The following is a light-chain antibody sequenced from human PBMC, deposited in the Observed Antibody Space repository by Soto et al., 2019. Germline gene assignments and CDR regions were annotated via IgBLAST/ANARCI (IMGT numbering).Light chain of an antibody. CDR2: TVS. Sequence: DIQLTQSPSFLSASVGDRLTITCRASQDIRSSLAWYQQKPGKAPNLLIYTVSTLQSGVPSRFSGSRSGTEITLKSSSLEPEGFANYFCQQFNSSPFTFGGGTKVEI. CDR3: QQFNSSPFT. V-gene: IGKV1-9*01. J-gene: IGKJ4*01. CDR1: QDIRSS.